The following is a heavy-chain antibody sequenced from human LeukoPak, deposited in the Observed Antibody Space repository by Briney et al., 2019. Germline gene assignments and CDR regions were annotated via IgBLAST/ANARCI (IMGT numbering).Heavy chain of an antibody. J-gene: IGHJ5*02. D-gene: IGHD3/OR15-3a*01. CDR2: ISSGGSPI. CDR3: TYLRTPYYNDKWVDP. V-gene: IGHV3-48*04. Sequence: GGSLRLTCAVSGFTITSWSMNWVRQAPGKGLEWLSYISSGGSPIYYADSVKGRFAISRDDAKNLVYLQMNSLRAEDTAVYYCTYLRTPYYNDKWVDPWGQGALVNVSS. CDR1: GFTITSWS.